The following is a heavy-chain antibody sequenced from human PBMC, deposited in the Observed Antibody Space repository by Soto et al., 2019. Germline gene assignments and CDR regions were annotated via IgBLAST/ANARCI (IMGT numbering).Heavy chain of an antibody. J-gene: IGHJ6*02. CDR3: AKDSQWEGNNHYYAMEV. CDR1: GFTFSSYG. D-gene: IGHD1-26*01. CDR2: ISYDGTNK. Sequence: GGSLRLSCAASGFTFSSYGMHWVRQAPGKGLEWVAIISYDGTNKYYADSVKGRFTISRDNSKNKVYLQMNSLRAEDTNVYYCAKDSQWEGNNHYYAMEVWGQGTTVTVSS. V-gene: IGHV3-30*18.